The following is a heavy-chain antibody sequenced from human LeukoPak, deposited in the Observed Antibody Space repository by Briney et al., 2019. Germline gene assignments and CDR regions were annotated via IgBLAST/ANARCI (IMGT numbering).Heavy chain of an antibody. CDR3: ARAIRMVRGVIPFYYGMDV. V-gene: IGHV4-61*01. CDR2: IYYSGST. CDR1: GGSVSSGSYY. J-gene: IGHJ6*04. Sequence: SETLSLTCTVSGGSVSSGSYYWTWIRQPPGKGLEWIGYIYYSGSTNYNPSLKSRVIISVDTSKNQFSLKLSSVTAADTAAYYCARAIRMVRGVIPFYYGMDVWGKGTTVTVSS. D-gene: IGHD3-10*01.